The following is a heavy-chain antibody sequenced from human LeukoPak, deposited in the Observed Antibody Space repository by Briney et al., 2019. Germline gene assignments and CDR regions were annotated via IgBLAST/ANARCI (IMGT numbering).Heavy chain of an antibody. Sequence: PGGSLRLSCAASGFTFSSYAMHWVRQAPGKGREGGAVISYDGSNKYYADSVKGRFTISRDNSKNTLYLQMNRLRAEDTAVYYCASPSPLGFGESWGQGTLVTVSS. CDR3: ASPSPLGFGES. D-gene: IGHD3-10*01. V-gene: IGHV3-30*04. CDR1: GFTFSSYA. J-gene: IGHJ5*02. CDR2: ISYDGSNK.